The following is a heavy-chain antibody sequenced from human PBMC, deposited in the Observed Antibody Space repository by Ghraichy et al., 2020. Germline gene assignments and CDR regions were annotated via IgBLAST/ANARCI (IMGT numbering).Heavy chain of an antibody. CDR2: IYYSGST. J-gene: IGHJ4*02. V-gene: IGHV4-39*01. CDR1: GGSISSSSYY. D-gene: IGHD6-19*01. Sequence: SETLSLTCTVSGGSISSSSYYWGWIRQPPGKGLEWIGSIYYSGSTYYNPSLKSRLTISVDTSKNQLSLKLSSVTAADTAVYYCARLLVAVAGVSFDYWGQGTLVTVSS. CDR3: ARLLVAVAGVSFDY.